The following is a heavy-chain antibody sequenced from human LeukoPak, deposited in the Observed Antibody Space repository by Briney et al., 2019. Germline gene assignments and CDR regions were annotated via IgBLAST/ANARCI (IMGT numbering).Heavy chain of an antibody. J-gene: IGHJ6*02. V-gene: IGHV4-31*03. D-gene: IGHD7-27*01. Sequence: PSQTLSLTCTVSGGSISSGGYYWSWIRQHPGKGLEWIGYIYYSGITYYNPSLKSRVTISVDTSKNQFSLKLSSVTAADTAVYYCARDALPPSGYYYYGMDVWGQGTTVTVSS. CDR1: GGSISSGGYY. CDR2: IYYSGIT. CDR3: ARDALPPSGYYYYGMDV.